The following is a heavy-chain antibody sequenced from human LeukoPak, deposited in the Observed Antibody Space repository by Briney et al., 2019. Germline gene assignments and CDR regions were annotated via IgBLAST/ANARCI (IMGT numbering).Heavy chain of an antibody. CDR2: IIPILGIA. V-gene: IGHV1-69*04. Sequence: SVKVSCKASGGTFSSYAISWVRQAPGQGLEWMERIIPILGIANYAQKFQGRVTITADKSTSTAYMELSSLRSEDTAVYYCARADWGVWFDPWGQGTLVTVSS. CDR1: GGTFSSYA. J-gene: IGHJ5*02. CDR3: ARADWGVWFDP. D-gene: IGHD3-9*01.